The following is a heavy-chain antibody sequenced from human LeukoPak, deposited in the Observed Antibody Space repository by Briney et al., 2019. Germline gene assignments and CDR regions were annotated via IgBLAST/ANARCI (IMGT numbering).Heavy chain of an antibody. V-gene: IGHV3-48*03. CDR2: IDSRSSTI. Sequence: PGGSLRLPCATSGFTFSSYDMNWVRQAPGKGLEWVAYIDSRSSTIYYADSMKGRFTISRDNAKDSLYLQMNSLRVEDTAVYYCLRGDRRDYWGQGTLVTVSS. CDR3: LRGDRRDY. J-gene: IGHJ4*02. CDR1: GFTFSSYD.